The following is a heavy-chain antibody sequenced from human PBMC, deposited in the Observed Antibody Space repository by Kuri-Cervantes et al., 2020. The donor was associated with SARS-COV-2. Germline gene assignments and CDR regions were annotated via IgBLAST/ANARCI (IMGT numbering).Heavy chain of an antibody. V-gene: IGHV4-34*01. J-gene: IGHJ6*03. CDR1: GGSFSGLS. Sequence: SQTLSLTCAVHGGSFSGLSWSWIRQSPGKGLEWIGEVNHNGNTNYNPSLKSRVTISVDTSKNQFSLNLSSVTAADTAVYYCARRMDVWGKGTTVTVSS. CDR3: ARRMDV. CDR2: VNHNGNT.